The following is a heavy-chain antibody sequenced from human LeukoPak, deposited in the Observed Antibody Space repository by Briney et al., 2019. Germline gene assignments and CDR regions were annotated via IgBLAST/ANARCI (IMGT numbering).Heavy chain of an antibody. V-gene: IGHV3-43D*03. CDR1: GFTFDNYA. CDR3: AKGTGDGNSYYYYYMDV. Sequence: GGSLRLSCAASGFTFDNYATHWVRQAPGKGLEWVSLISWDGGSTYYADSVKGRFTISRDNSKNSLYLQMNSLRAEDTALYYCAKGTGDGNSYYYYYMDVWGKGTTVTVSS. J-gene: IGHJ6*03. CDR2: ISWDGGST. D-gene: IGHD7-27*01.